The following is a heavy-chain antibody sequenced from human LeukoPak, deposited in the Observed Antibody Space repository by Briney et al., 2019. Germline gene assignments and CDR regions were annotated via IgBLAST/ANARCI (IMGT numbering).Heavy chain of an antibody. CDR3: AREFIAVAGTWFDP. D-gene: IGHD6-19*01. J-gene: IGHJ5*02. Sequence: SETLSLTCTVSGGSISSYYWSWIRQPPGKGLEWIGYIYYSGSTNYNPSLKSRVTISVDTSRNQFSLKLSSVTAADTAVYYCAREFIAVAGTWFDPWGQGTLVTVSS. CDR1: GGSISSYY. CDR2: IYYSGST. V-gene: IGHV4-59*01.